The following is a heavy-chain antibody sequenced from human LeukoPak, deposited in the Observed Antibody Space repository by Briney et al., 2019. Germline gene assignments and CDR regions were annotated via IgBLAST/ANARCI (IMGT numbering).Heavy chain of an antibody. CDR1: GFTFSSYW. CDR3: ARDTGGGYSCYDC. D-gene: IGHD5-18*01. J-gene: IGHJ4*02. V-gene: IGHV3-7*01. Sequence: QPGGSLRLSCAASGFTFSSYWMTWIRQAPGKGLEWGANIKQDGSEKYYVDSVKGRFTISRDNAKNSLYLQMNSLRAEDTAVYYCARDTGGGYSCYDCWGQGTLVTVSS. CDR2: IKQDGSEK.